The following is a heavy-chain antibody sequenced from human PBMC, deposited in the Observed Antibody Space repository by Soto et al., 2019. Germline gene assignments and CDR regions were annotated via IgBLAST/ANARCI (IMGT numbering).Heavy chain of an antibody. Sequence: QVQLQESGPGLVKPSETLSLTCTVSGGSVSSGSYYWSWIRQPPGKGLEWIGYIYYSGTTNYNPSLKSRXXIXIXTSKNQFSLKVNSVTAADTAVYYCARDGSPPHYMDVWGQGTTVTVSS. CDR2: IYYSGTT. CDR1: GGSVSSGSYY. CDR3: ARDGSPPHYMDV. V-gene: IGHV4-61*01. J-gene: IGHJ6*02.